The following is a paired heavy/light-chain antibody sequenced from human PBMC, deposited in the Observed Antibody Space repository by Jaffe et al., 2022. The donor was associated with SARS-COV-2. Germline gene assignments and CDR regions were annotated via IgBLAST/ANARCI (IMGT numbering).Heavy chain of an antibody. D-gene: IGHD6-13*01. CDR1: GFTFSSYA. V-gene: IGHV3-23*04. Sequence: EVQLVESGGGLVQPGGSLRLSCAASGFTFSSYAMSWVRQAPGKGLEWVSAISGSGGSTYYADSVKGRFTISRDNSKNTLYLQMNSLRAEDTAVYYCAKDSYSSSWYGDYYYYYYMDVWGKGTTVTVSS. CDR3: AKDSYSSSWYGDYYYYYYMDV. J-gene: IGHJ6*03. CDR2: ISGSGGST.
Light chain of an antibody. Sequence: EIVLTQSPGTLSLSPGERATLSCRASQSVSSSYLAWYQQKPGQAPRLLIYGASSRATGIPDRFSGSGSGTDFTLTISRLEPEDFAVYYCQQYGSSPGERTFGQGTKVEIK. J-gene: IGKJ1*01. CDR1: QSVSSSY. CDR3: QQYGSSPGERT. V-gene: IGKV3-20*01. CDR2: GAS.